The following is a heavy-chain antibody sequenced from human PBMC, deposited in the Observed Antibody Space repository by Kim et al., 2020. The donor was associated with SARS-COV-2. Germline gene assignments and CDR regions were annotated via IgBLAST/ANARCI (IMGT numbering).Heavy chain of an antibody. CDR3: AREGYNSEFDY. J-gene: IGHJ4*02. CDR2: IYSGGST. CDR1: GFTVSSNY. D-gene: IGHD3-22*01. V-gene: IGHV3-53*04. Sequence: GGSLRLSCAASGFTVSSNYMNWVRQAPGKGLEWVSVIYSGGSTYYADSVKGRFTISSHNSKNTLYLQMNSLRAEDTAVYYCAREGYNSEFDYLGQGTLVT.